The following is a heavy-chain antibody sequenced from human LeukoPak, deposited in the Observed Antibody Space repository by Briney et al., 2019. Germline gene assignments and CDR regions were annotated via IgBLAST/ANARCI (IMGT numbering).Heavy chain of an antibody. V-gene: IGHV1-2*04. D-gene: IGHD2-2*01. CDR1: GYTFTGYY. J-gene: IGHJ6*03. CDR3: ARVACSSTSCSPLLWGYYYYYMDV. Sequence: ASVKVSCKASGYTFTGYYMHWVRQAPGQGLEWMGWINPNSGGTNYAQKFQGWVTMTRDTSISTAYMELSSLRSEDTAVYYCARVACSSTSCSPLLWGYYYYYMDVWGKGTTVTVSS. CDR2: INPNSGGT.